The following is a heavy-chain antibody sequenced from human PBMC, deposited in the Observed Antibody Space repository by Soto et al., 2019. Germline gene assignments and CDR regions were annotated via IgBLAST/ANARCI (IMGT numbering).Heavy chain of an antibody. CDR3: ARTHSGSYYSVFNY. CDR2: IHRSGTT. Sequence: ETLSLTCVVSNFSISSGYYWGWIRQSPGKGLEWIASIHRSGTTSYNPSLKSRVTISVDPSKNQFSLMLTAVTAADTAVYYCARTHSGSYYSVFNYWGRGSLVTVS. V-gene: IGHV4-38-2*01. CDR1: NFSISSGYY. D-gene: IGHD1-26*01. J-gene: IGHJ4*02.